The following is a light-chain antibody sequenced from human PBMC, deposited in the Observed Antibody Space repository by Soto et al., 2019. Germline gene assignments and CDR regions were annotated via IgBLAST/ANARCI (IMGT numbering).Light chain of an antibody. CDR2: AAS. J-gene: IGKJ5*01. CDR3: QQLNFFPIT. CDR1: HDISDY. V-gene: IGKV1-9*01. Sequence: DIQLTQSPSFLSASVGDRVTITCRASHDISDYLAWYQQRPGKAPKLLIYAASTLQSGVPSRFSGSGSGTEFTLTITSLQPEDFATYYCQQLNFFPITFGQGTRLEIK.